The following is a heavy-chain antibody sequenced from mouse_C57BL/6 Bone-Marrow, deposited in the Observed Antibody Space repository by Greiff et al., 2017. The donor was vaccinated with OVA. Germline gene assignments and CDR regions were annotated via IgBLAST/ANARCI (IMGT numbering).Heavy chain of an antibody. CDR1: GYSITSGYY. D-gene: IGHD1-1*01. Sequence: EVKLVESGPGLVKPSQSLSLTCSVTGYSITSGYYWNWIRQFPGNTLEWMGYISYDGSNNYNPYLKHRISITRDTSKNQFFLKLNSVTTEDTATYYGAIDWTTVVAPYYAMDYWGQGTSVTVSS. CDR2: ISYDGSN. CDR3: AIDWTTVVAPYYAMDY. J-gene: IGHJ4*01. V-gene: IGHV3-6*01.